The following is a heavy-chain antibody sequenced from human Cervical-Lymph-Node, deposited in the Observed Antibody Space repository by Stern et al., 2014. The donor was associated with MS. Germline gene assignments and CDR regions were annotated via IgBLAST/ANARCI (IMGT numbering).Heavy chain of an antibody. CDR2: INPNSCAT. D-gene: IGHD1-26*01. J-gene: IGHJ4*02. CDR3: ARGAFKSGTYYGDH. CDR1: GYTFTNYY. Sequence: QVQLVESGAEVKKPGASVKVSCKASGYTFTNYYMHWVRQAPGQGLEWMGGINPNSCATNYVQKFQGWVSMTRDTSISTAYMEVSRLKSDDTAVYFCARGAFKSGTYYGDHWGQGTLVTVSS. V-gene: IGHV1-2*04.